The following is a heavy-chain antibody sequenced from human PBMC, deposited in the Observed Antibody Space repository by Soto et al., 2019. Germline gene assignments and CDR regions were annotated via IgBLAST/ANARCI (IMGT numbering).Heavy chain of an antibody. V-gene: IGHV1-69*13. CDR3: AREWSPRGYYDSSGYYEKTGNWFDP. CDR2: IIPIFGTA. J-gene: IGHJ5*02. D-gene: IGHD3-22*01. CDR1: GGTFSSYA. Sequence: SVKVSCKASGGTFSSYAISWVRQAPGQGLEWMGGIIPIFGTANYAQKFQGRVTITADESTSTAYMELSSLRSEDTAVYYCAREWSPRGYYDSSGYYEKTGNWFDPWGQGTLVTVSS.